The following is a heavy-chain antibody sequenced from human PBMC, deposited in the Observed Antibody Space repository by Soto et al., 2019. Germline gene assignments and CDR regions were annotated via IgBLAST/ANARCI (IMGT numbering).Heavy chain of an antibody. D-gene: IGHD3-22*01. CDR2: ISFDGSNK. J-gene: IGHJ4*02. V-gene: IGHV3-30-3*01. Sequence: QVLLVESGGGVVQPGRSLRLSCAASGFTFRRYAMHWVRQAPGKGLEWVAVISFDGSNKYYADSVKGGFTISRDNSKNXRSLQMNSLTAEDTAVDYCARDHAEYYDSSGYHPDYRGQGTLVTVSS. CDR1: GFTFRRYA. CDR3: ARDHAEYYDSSGYHPDY.